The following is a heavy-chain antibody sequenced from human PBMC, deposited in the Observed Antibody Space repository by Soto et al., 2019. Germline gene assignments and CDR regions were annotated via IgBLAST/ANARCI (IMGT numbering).Heavy chain of an antibody. Sequence: GGSLRLSCAASGFTFSSYAMHWVRQAPGKGLEWVAVISYDGSNKYYADSVKGRFTISRDNSKNTLYLQMNSLRAEDTAVYYCARDWVYTYSYDSSAYYGHLDYWGQGTLVTVSS. CDR1: GFTFSSYA. D-gene: IGHD3-22*01. CDR3: ARDWVYTYSYDSSAYYGHLDY. J-gene: IGHJ4*02. V-gene: IGHV3-30-3*01. CDR2: ISYDGSNK.